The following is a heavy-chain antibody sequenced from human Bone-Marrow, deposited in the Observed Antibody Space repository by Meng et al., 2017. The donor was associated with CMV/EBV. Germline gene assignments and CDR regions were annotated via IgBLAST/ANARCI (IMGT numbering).Heavy chain of an antibody. D-gene: IGHD6-19*01. J-gene: IGHJ4*02. V-gene: IGHV4-34*01. Sequence: QAPVQPGGPRLCKPQKTRPLPCAFLGGSLSGVYWRWIRQPPGKGREWIGEINHSGSTNYNPSLKSRVTISVDTSKNQFSLKLSSVTAADTAVYYCARGGWSSSGRKGLGRPWYYWGQGTLVTVSS. CDR1: GGSLSGVY. CDR3: ARGGWSSSGRKGLGRPWYY. CDR2: INHSGST.